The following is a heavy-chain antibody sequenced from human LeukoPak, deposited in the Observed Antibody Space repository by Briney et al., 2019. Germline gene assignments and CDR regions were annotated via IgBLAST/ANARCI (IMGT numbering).Heavy chain of an antibody. CDR1: GGTFSSYN. D-gene: IGHD6-19*01. V-gene: IGHV1-69*08. Sequence: ASVKVSCKASGGTFSSYNFIWVRQAPGQGLEWMGGIIPMQGTPNYAQKFQDRVTISADKSTTTVYMALSSLRYEDTAMYYCARESVAGGFDSWGQGTLVTVSS. J-gene: IGHJ4*02. CDR3: ARESVAGGFDS. CDR2: IIPMQGTP.